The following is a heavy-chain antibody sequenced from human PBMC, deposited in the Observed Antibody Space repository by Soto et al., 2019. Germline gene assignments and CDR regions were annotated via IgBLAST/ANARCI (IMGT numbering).Heavy chain of an antibody. CDR1: GFTFSDYY. Sequence: QVQLVESGGGLVKPGGSLRLSCAASGFTFSDYYMSWIRQAPGKGLEWVSYISSSGSTIYYADSVKGRFTISRDNAKNSLYLQLNRLRDEDTAVYYCAVDCSSTSCYWGAGGAFDIWGQGTMVTVSS. D-gene: IGHD2-2*01. V-gene: IGHV3-11*01. J-gene: IGHJ3*02. CDR3: AVDCSSTSCYWGAGGAFDI. CDR2: ISSSGSTI.